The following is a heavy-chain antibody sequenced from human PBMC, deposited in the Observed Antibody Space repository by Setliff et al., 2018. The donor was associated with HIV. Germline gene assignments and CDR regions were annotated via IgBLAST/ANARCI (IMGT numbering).Heavy chain of an antibody. V-gene: IGHV4-4*08. Sequence: SETLSLTCTVSGGSISSYYWSWIRQPPGKALEWIGYIYTSGSTNYNPSLKSRVTISIDTSKKQFSLKLSSVTAADTAVYYCARSVDTTLVPAYYFDYWGQGTLVTV. CDR3: ARSVDTTLVPAYYFDY. D-gene: IGHD5-18*01. CDR1: GGSISSYY. CDR2: IYTSGST. J-gene: IGHJ4*02.